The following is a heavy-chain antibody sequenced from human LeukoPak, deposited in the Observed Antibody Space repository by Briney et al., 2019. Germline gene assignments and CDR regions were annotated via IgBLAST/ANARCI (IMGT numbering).Heavy chain of an antibody. CDR2: ISGSGGRT. V-gene: IGHV3-23*01. D-gene: IGHD4-17*01. CDR1: GFTFNDHA. Sequence: PGGSLRLSCAASGFTFNDHAMSWVRQAPGKGLEWVSTISGSGGRTYYTDSVKGRFTISRDNSKNTLYLRMNSLRGEDTAVYYCAKHQQVYGDSLMDVWGQGTTVTVSS. J-gene: IGHJ6*02. CDR3: AKHQQVYGDSLMDV.